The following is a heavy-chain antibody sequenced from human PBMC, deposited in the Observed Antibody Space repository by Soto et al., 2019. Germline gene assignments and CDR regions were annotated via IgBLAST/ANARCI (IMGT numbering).Heavy chain of an antibody. J-gene: IGHJ6*02. Sequence: GGSLRLSCAASGFTLRSYAMHWVRQAPGKGLEWVAVISYEGSNQYYADSVKGRFTLTRDNSKKTVDLQMNSLRADDMAVYYCARSASYYGIDVWGQGTTVTVSS. CDR1: GFTLRSYA. V-gene: IGHV3-30*04. CDR3: ARSASYYGIDV. CDR2: ISYEGSNQ.